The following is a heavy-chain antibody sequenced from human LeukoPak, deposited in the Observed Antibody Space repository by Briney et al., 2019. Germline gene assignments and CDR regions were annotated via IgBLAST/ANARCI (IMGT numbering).Heavy chain of an antibody. V-gene: IGHV3-48*04. Sequence: GRSLRLSCAASGFTFSSYGMHWVRQAPGKGLEWVSYISDSGNTMYYADSVKGRFTISRDNARNSLFLQMNSLRAEDTAVYYCARGTWGLDYWGQGTLVTVSS. J-gene: IGHJ4*02. D-gene: IGHD7-27*01. CDR3: ARGTWGLDY. CDR2: ISDSGNTM. CDR1: GFTFSSYG.